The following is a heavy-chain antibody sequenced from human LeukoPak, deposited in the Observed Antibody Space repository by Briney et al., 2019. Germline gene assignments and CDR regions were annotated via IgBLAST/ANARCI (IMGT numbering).Heavy chain of an antibody. J-gene: IGHJ4*02. CDR1: GFTFSSYG. D-gene: IGHD6-13*01. CDR3: ARVAIAAAGKGPSDY. V-gene: IGHV3-33*01. CDR2: VWVDGSNK. Sequence: GGSLRLSCAASGFTFSSYGMHWVRQAPGKGLEWVAVVWVDGSNKYYADSVKGRFTISRDNSKNTLYLQMNSLRAEDTAVYYCARVAIAAAGKGPSDYWGQGTLVTVSS.